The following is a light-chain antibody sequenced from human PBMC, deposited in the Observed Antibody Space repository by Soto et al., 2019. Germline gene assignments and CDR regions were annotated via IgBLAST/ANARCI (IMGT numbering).Light chain of an antibody. CDR2: DVS. CDR1: SRDVGFYNY. V-gene: IGLV2-14*03. CDR3: SSYTRSITFV. Sequence: QSALTQLASVSGSPGQSITISCTGTSRDVGFYNYVSWYQHHPGRAPRLMIFDVSNRPSGVSNRFSGSKSGNTASLTISGLQAEDEADYYCSSYTRSITFVFGIGTKLTVL. J-gene: IGLJ1*01.